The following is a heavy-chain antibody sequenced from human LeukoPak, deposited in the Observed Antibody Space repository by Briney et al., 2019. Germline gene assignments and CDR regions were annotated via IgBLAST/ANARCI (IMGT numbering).Heavy chain of an antibody. D-gene: IGHD6-13*01. CDR2: IYHSGST. J-gene: IGHJ5*02. CDR1: GGSISSSNW. V-gene: IGHV4-4*02. CDR3: ARGPRYSSSWSNWFDP. Sequence: PSGTLSLTCAVSGGSISSSNWWSWVRQPPGKGLEWIGEIYHSGSTTYNPSLKSRVTISVDKTKNQFSLKMNSVTAADTAVYYCARGPRYSSSWSNWFDPWGQGTLVTVSS.